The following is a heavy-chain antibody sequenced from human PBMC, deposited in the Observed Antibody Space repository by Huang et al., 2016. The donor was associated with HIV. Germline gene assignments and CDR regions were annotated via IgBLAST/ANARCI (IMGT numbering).Heavy chain of an antibody. CDR2: IRYDGSKK. D-gene: IGHD3-10*01. CDR3: AKGSMANAFDI. Sequence: QVQLVESGGGVVQPGGSLRLSCAASGFTFSSYGMHWVRQARGKGLEWVAFIRYDGSKKYYADSVRGRFTISRDNSKNTLYLQMNSLRAEDTAVYYCAKGSMANAFDIWGQGTMVTVSS. CDR1: GFTFSSYG. V-gene: IGHV3-30*02. J-gene: IGHJ3*02.